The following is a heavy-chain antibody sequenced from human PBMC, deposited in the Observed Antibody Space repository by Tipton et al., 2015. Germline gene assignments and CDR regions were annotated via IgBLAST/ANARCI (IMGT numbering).Heavy chain of an antibody. J-gene: IGHJ6*02. CDR1: GGSFYTYY. V-gene: IGHV4-34*01. D-gene: IGHD5-24*01. CDR2: IYHSGTT. Sequence: TLSLTCSLSGGSFYTYYGTWIRQSPGQGPEWIGEIYHSGTTNYNPSLRGRFTISLRTSKNQLSLKVDSVTAADTAIYYCARGGSPIIEMAYHHYGLDVWGQGTTVTVSS. CDR3: ARGGSPIIEMAYHHYGLDV.